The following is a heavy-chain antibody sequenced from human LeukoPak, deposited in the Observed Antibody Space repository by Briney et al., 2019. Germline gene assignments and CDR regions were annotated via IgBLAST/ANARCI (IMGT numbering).Heavy chain of an antibody. V-gene: IGHV3-21*01. CDR3: ARGGDGYNLHFDY. D-gene: IGHD5-24*01. J-gene: IGHJ4*02. CDR2: ISSSSSYI. Sequence: GGSLRLSCVASGFTFSSYSMNWVRQAPGKGLEWVSSISSSSSYIYYADSVKGRFTISRDNAKNSLYLQMNSLRAEDTAVYYCARGGDGYNLHFDYWGQGTLVTVSS. CDR1: GFTFSSYS.